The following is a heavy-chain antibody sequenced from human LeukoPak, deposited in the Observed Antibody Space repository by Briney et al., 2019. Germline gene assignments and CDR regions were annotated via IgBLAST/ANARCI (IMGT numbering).Heavy chain of an antibody. CDR3: ARGLFKGWFDP. V-gene: IGHV4-61*02. CDR2: IYTSGST. CDR1: GGSISSGSYY. Sequence: SQTLSLTCTVSGGSISSGSYYWSWIRQPAGKGLEWIGRIYTSGSTNYNPSLKSRVTISVDTSKNQFSLKLSSVTAADTAVHYCARGLFKGWFDPWGQGTLVTVSS. D-gene: IGHD2-21*01. J-gene: IGHJ5*02.